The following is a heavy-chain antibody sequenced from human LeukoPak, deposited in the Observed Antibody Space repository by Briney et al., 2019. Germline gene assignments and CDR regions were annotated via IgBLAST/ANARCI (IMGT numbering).Heavy chain of an antibody. V-gene: IGHV4-39*07. D-gene: IGHD6-19*01. CDR3: ARGAAVAGTLDY. J-gene: IGHJ4*02. Sequence: SETLSLTCSVSGGSISSYYWSWIRQPPGKGLEWIGSIYYSGSTYYNPSLKSRVTISVDTSKNQFSLKLSSVTAADTAVYYCARGAAVAGTLDYWGQGTLVTVSS. CDR2: IYYSGST. CDR1: GGSISSYY.